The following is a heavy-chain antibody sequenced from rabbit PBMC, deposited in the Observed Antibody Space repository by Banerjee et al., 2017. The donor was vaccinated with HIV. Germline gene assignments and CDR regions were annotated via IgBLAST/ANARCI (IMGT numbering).Heavy chain of an antibody. CDR2: TYTGSGST. D-gene: IGHD2-1*01. V-gene: IGHV1S40*01. CDR3: ASIDVSRVGLFMPV. Sequence: QSLEESGGDLVKPGASLTLTCTASGLDVRSSSWICCGRQAPGKGLEWFGCTYTGSGSTDSAPWGKGRFSNSKPSSTTVTVQRSSLTAADTNGYFCASIDVSRVGLFMPVWCPGTLVTVS. CDR1: GLDVRSSSW. J-gene: IGHJ4*01.